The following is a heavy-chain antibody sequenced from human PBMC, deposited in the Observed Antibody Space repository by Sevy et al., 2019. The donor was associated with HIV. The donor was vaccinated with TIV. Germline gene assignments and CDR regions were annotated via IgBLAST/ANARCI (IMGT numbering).Heavy chain of an antibody. Sequence: GSLRLSCAASGFTFSSYAMSWVRQAPGKGLEWVSAISGSGGSTYYADSVKGRFTISRDNSKNTLYLQMNSLRAEDTAVYYCAKDHAYYYDSSGPPTPDYWGQGTLVTVSS. CDR1: GFTFSSYA. V-gene: IGHV3-23*01. D-gene: IGHD3-22*01. CDR3: AKDHAYYYDSSGPPTPDY. J-gene: IGHJ4*02. CDR2: ISGSGGST.